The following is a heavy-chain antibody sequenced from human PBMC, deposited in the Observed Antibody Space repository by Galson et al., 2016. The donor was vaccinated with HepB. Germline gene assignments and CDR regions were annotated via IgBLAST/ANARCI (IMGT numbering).Heavy chain of an antibody. CDR3: ARSPGMGWPAHFDF. D-gene: IGHD6-19*01. CDR2: IFPGDSDT. J-gene: IGHJ4*02. CDR1: GYWFTAYW. Sequence: QSGAEVKKPGDSLKISCKASGYWFTAYWIAWVRQTPGKGLEWMGMIFPGDSDTRYSPSFQGQVTISADKSINTAYLQWSSLKASDTAMYYCARSPGMGWPAHFDFWGQGTLVTVSS. V-gene: IGHV5-51*01.